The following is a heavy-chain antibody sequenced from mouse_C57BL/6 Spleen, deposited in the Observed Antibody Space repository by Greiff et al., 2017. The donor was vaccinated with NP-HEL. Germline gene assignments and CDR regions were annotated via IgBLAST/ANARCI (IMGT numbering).Heavy chain of an antibody. V-gene: IGHV2-2*01. CDR2: IWSGGST. Sequence: QVQLQQSGPGLVQPSQSLSITCTVSGFSLTSYGVHWVRQSPGKGLEWLGVIWSGGSTDYNAAFISRLCISKDNSKSQVFFKMNSLQADDTAIYDCARRSGNYDWYFDVWGTGTTVTVSS. CDR1: GFSLTSYG. D-gene: IGHD2-1*01. J-gene: IGHJ1*03. CDR3: ARRSGNYDWYFDV.